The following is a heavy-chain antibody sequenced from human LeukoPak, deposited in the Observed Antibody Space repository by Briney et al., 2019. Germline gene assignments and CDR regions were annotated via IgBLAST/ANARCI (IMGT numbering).Heavy chain of an antibody. CDR1: GFTFSNYS. Sequence: PGGSLRLSCAASGFTFSNYSMNWVRQAPGKGLEWVSYISRSSSIIYYADSVRGRFTISRDIAKNSLYLQMNSLRAEDMALYYCAKEHSSGWYYFDYWGQGTLVTVSS. D-gene: IGHD6-19*01. V-gene: IGHV3-48*01. J-gene: IGHJ4*02. CDR2: ISRSSSII. CDR3: AKEHSSGWYYFDY.